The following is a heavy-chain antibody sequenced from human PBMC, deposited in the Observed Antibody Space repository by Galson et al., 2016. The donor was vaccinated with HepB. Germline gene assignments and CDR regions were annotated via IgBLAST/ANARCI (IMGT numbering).Heavy chain of an antibody. V-gene: IGHV3-9*01. CDR2: ITWNSGRI. J-gene: IGHJ4*02. D-gene: IGHD1-1*01. Sequence: SLRLSCAAPGFTFNGYAMHWVRQAPGKGLEGVSGITWNSGRIGHADSVRGRFTNSRDSSKNSLYLQMNSLRVEDTAFYDCAKDIGAGHNFGLSPNYWGQGTLVTVSS. CDR1: GFTFNGYA. CDR3: AKDIGAGHNFGLSPNY.